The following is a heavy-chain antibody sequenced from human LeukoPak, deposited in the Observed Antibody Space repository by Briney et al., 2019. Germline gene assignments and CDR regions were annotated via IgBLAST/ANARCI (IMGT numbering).Heavy chain of an antibody. J-gene: IGHJ4*02. D-gene: IGHD3-10*01. Sequence: SETLSLTCAVYGGSFSGYYWSWIRQPPGKGLEWIGEINHSGSTNYNPSLKSRVTISVDKSKNQFSLKLSSVTAADAAVYYCARGTYYGSGSYYKYWGQGTLVTVSS. CDR3: ARGTYYGSGSYYKY. CDR2: INHSGST. V-gene: IGHV4-34*01. CDR1: GGSFSGYY.